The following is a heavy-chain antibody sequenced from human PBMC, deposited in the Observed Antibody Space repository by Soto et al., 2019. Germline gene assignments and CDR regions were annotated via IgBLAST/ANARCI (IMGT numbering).Heavy chain of an antibody. D-gene: IGHD2-2*01. CDR2: ISSSSSYI. V-gene: IGHV3-21*01. J-gene: IGHJ4*02. CDR1: GFTFSSYS. CDR3: AREVIVVVPAAMDY. Sequence: GGSLRLSCAASGFTFSSYSMNWVRQAPGKGLEWVSSISSSSSYIYYADSVKGRFTISRDNAKNSLYLQMNSLRAEDTAVYYCAREVIVVVPAAMDYWGQGTLVTVSS.